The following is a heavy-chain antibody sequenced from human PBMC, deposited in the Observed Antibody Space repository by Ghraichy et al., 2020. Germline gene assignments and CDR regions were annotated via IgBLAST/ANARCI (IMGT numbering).Heavy chain of an antibody. J-gene: IGHJ5*02. CDR2: ITGSGGST. D-gene: IGHD6-19*01. CDR1: GFTFSNYA. Sequence: GESLNISCAASGFTFSNYAMYWVRQAPGKGLEWVSGITGSGGSTYYADSMKGRFTSSRDNSKNTLYLQMNSLRAEDTAVYYCAKVYSSGTKGFDPWGQGTLVTVSS. CDR3: AKVYSSGTKGFDP. V-gene: IGHV3-23*01.